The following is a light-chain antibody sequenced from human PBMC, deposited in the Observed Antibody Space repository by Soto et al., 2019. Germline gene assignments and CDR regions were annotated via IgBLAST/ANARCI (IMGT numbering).Light chain of an antibody. CDR1: QSISSW. CDR3: QQYNDKWT. J-gene: IGKJ1*01. CDR2: KAS. V-gene: IGKV1-5*03. Sequence: ASVRGRVTITFRASQSISSWLAWYQQKPGKAPNLLIYKASSLQSGVPSRFSGSGSGTEFTLTISSLQPDDCGTYYCQQYNDKWTFGQGTKV.